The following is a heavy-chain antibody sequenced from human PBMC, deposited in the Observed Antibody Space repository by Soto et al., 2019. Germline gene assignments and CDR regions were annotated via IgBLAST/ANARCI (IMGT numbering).Heavy chain of an antibody. Sequence: GESLKISCKGSGYSFTSYWIGWVRQMPGKGLEWMGIIYPGDSDTRYSPSFQGQVTISADKSISTAYLLCGSLKASDTAMYYCASTIRITMVRGVEPGAFDIWGQGTMVTVSS. CDR1: GYSFTSYW. CDR3: ASTIRITMVRGVEPGAFDI. D-gene: IGHD3-10*01. CDR2: IYPGDSDT. J-gene: IGHJ3*02. V-gene: IGHV5-51*01.